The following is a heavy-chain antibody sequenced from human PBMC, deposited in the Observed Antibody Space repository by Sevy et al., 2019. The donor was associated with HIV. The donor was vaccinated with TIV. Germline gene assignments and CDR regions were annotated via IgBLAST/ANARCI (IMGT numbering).Heavy chain of an antibody. V-gene: IGHV4-59*02. CDR3: ARESPYIAAAGKYYYYNGMDV. Sequence: SETLSLTCTVSGGSVSSYFWSWIRQPPGKGLEWIGYIYYSGSTDHNPSLKSRVTISLDTSKNQFSLMLSSVTAADTAVYYCARESPYIAAAGKYYYYNGMDVWGQGTTVTVS. CDR1: GGSVSSYF. CDR2: IYYSGST. D-gene: IGHD6-13*01. J-gene: IGHJ6*02.